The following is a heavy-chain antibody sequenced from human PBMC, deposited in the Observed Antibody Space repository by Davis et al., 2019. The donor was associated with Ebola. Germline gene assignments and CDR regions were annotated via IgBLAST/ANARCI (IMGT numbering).Heavy chain of an antibody. V-gene: IGHV4-34*01. Sequence: SETLSLTCAVYGGSFSGYYWSWIRQPPGKGLEWIGEINRSGSTNYNPSLKSRVTISVDTSKNQFSLKLSSVTAADTAVYYCARGPFNYYYYYGMDVWGQGTTVTVSS. CDR1: GGSFSGYY. CDR2: INRSGST. J-gene: IGHJ6*02. CDR3: ARGPFNYYYYYGMDV.